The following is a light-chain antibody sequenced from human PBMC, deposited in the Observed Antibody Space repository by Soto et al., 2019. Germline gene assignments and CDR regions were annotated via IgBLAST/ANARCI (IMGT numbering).Light chain of an antibody. CDR2: AAS. J-gene: IGKJ4*01. Sequence: DIQMTQSPSSVSASAGDRVTITCRASQDISRWLAWYQQEPGKAPNLLIYAASSLQSGVPSRFSGSGSGTDFTLTISSLQPEDFATYYCQQADSFPFTFGGGTKVEIK. CDR1: QDISRW. V-gene: IGKV1-12*01. CDR3: QQADSFPFT.